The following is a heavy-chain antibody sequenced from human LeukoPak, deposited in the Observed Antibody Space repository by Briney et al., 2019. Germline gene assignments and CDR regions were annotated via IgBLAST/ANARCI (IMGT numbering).Heavy chain of an antibody. CDR2: IGTAGDT. D-gene: IGHD6-13*01. Sequence: GGSLRLSCAASGFTFSSYDMHWVRQATGKGLEWVSAIGTAGDTYYPGSVKGRFTISRENAKNSLYLQMNSLRAGDTAVYYCARGSWQQLDYGMDVWGQGTTVTVSS. V-gene: IGHV3-13*01. J-gene: IGHJ6*02. CDR1: GFTFSSYD. CDR3: ARGSWQQLDYGMDV.